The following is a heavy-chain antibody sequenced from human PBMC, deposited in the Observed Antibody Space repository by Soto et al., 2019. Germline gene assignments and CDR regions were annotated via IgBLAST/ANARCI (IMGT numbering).Heavy chain of an antibody. J-gene: IGHJ5*02. V-gene: IGHV3-23*01. CDR1: GFTFSSYA. Sequence: EVQLLESGGGLVQPGGSLRLSCAASGFTFSSYAMNWVRQAPGKGLEWVSTISGSGGSTYYGDSVKDRFTISRDNSKNTVYLQMNSLRADDTAVYYCARADRVVTAFDPWGQGTLVTVSS. D-gene: IGHD2-21*02. CDR3: ARADRVVTAFDP. CDR2: ISGSGGST.